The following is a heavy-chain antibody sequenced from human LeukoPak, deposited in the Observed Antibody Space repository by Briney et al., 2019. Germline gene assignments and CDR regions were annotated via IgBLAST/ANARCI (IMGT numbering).Heavy chain of an antibody. CDR3: ARGFGYCSGGSCYAEYFQH. CDR2: INWNGGST. D-gene: IGHD2-15*01. Sequence: GGSLRLSCAASGFTFDDYGMSWVRQDPGKGLEWVSGINWNGGSTGYAVSVKGRFTISRDNAKNSLYLQMNSLRAEDTALYYCARGFGYCSGGSCYAEYFQHWGQGTLVTVSS. J-gene: IGHJ1*01. CDR1: GFTFDDYG. V-gene: IGHV3-20*04.